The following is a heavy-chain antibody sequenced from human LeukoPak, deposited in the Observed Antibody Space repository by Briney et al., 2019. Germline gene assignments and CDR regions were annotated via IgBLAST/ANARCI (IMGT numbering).Heavy chain of an antibody. D-gene: IGHD5-24*01. CDR2: ISGSGGST. CDR3: AKDKDRMATISGYYGMDV. CDR1: GFTFSSYA. V-gene: IGHV3-23*01. J-gene: IGHJ6*02. Sequence: TGGSLRLSCAASGFTFSSYAMSWVRQAPGKGLEWVSAISGSGGSTYYADSVKGRFTISRDNSKNTLYLQMNSLRAEDTAVYYCAKDKDRMATISGYYGMDVWGQGTTVTVSS.